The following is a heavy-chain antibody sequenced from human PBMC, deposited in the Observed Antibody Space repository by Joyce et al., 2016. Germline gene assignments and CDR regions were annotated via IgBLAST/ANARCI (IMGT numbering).Heavy chain of an antibody. V-gene: IGHV4-61*01. Sequence: HLQESGPGLVKPSETLSLTCTISGDSFSDTSYYWSWIRQPPGKGLEWLGFIYNSESTLYNPPLGGRLSISAGAAKKQFSLRLTSVTSADTAVYYCATSLPSRVGGFQFFGLDVWGQGTTVIVS. J-gene: IGHJ6*02. CDR2: IYNSEST. CDR3: ATSLPSRVGGFQFFGLDV. CDR1: GDSFSDTSYY. D-gene: IGHD3-10*01.